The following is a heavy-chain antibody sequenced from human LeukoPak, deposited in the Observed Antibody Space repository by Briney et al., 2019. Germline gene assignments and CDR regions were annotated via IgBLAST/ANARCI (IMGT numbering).Heavy chain of an antibody. V-gene: IGHV4-39*07. Sequence: TSETLSLTCTVSGGSISSSSYYWGWIRQPPGKGLEWIGSIYYSGSTYYNPSLKSRVTISVDTSKNQFSLKLSSVTAADTAVYYCARSPRRGSSGWYDYWGQGTLVTVSS. CDR1: GGSISSSSYY. J-gene: IGHJ4*02. CDR3: ARSPRRGSSGWYDY. D-gene: IGHD6-19*01. CDR2: IYYSGST.